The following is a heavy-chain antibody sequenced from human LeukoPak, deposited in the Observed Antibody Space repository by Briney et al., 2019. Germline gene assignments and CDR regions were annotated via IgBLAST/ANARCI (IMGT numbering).Heavy chain of an antibody. D-gene: IGHD4-23*01. Sequence: GGSLRLSCAASGFTVSSNYMTWVRQAPGKGLEWVSVIYSGGSTYYADSVKGRFTISRDSSKNTLYLQMNSLRAEDTAVYYCAKVTTTVVPYYYYYMDVWGKGTTVTVSS. J-gene: IGHJ6*03. CDR1: GFTVSSNY. V-gene: IGHV3-53*01. CDR2: IYSGGST. CDR3: AKVTTTVVPYYYYYMDV.